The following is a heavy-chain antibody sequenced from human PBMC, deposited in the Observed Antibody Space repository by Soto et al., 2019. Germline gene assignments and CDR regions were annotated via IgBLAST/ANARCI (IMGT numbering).Heavy chain of an antibody. J-gene: IGHJ5*02. V-gene: IGHV4-61*01. CDR3: AGYNWNYYFDP. CDR2: IYHSGST. CDR1: GGSVRDGSYY. D-gene: IGHD1-7*01. Sequence: SETLSLTCTVSGGSVRDGSYYWAWLRQPPGKGLEWIGHIYHSGSTIYNPSLKSRVTISIDTSKSQFSLNLNSMTAADTAVYYCAGYNWNYYFDPWGQGTLVTVSA.